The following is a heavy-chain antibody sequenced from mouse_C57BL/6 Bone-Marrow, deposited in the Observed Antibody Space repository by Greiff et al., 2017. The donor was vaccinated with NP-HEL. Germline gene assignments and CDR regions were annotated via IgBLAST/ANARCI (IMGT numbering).Heavy chain of an antibody. CDR3: VYEGMDY. CDR2: ISSGGSYT. J-gene: IGHJ4*01. D-gene: IGHD2-3*01. CDR1: GFTFSSYG. V-gene: IGHV5-6*01. Sequence: EVKLMESGGDLVKPGGSLTLSCAASGFTFSSYGMSWVRQTPDKRLEWVATISSGGSYTYYPDSVKGRITISRDNAKNTLYLQMSSLKSEDTDMYYCVYEGMDYWGQGTSVTVSS.